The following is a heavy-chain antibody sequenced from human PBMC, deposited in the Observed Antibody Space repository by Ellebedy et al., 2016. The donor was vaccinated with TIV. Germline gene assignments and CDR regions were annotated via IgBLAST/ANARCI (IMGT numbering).Heavy chain of an antibody. V-gene: IGHV4-39*01. D-gene: IGHD1-26*01. Sequence: SETLSLXXIVSGGAITIDSYYWGWIRQSLGKGLEWIGSSFHRGSTYNNPSLKSRVTISVDTSKNQFSLKMSSVTAADTAVYYCARQKYTGSFHYWGQGTLVTVSS. CDR3: ARQKYTGSFHY. CDR1: GGAITIDSYY. CDR2: SFHRGST. J-gene: IGHJ4*02.